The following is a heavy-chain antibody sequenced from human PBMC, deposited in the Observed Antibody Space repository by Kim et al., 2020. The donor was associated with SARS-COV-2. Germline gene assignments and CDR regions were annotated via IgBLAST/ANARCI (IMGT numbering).Heavy chain of an antibody. CDR1: GFTFSNYA. V-gene: IGHV3-23*01. Sequence: GGSLRLSCVASGFTFSNYAMSWVRQAPGKGLEWVSDLSASGASTYYADSVKGRFTISRDNSKNTLYLQMNGLRAEDTALYYCAKNPHYGGHCGESLTWG. J-gene: IGHJ5*01. CDR3: AKNPHYGGHCGESLT. CDR2: LSASGAST. D-gene: IGHD4-17*01.